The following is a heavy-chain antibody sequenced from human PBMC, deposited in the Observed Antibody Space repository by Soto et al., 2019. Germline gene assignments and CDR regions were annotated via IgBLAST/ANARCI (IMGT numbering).Heavy chain of an antibody. CDR3: ARDILDILSGLGDYVDY. Sequence: ASVKVSCKASGYTFTSYAISWVRQAPGQGLEWMGWISGYNGNTNYPQKLQGRVTMTTDTSTSTAYMELRSLRSDDTAVYYCARDILDILSGLGDYVDYWGQGTLVTVSS. J-gene: IGHJ4*02. CDR2: ISGYNGNT. V-gene: IGHV1-18*04. D-gene: IGHD3-9*01. CDR1: GYTFTSYA.